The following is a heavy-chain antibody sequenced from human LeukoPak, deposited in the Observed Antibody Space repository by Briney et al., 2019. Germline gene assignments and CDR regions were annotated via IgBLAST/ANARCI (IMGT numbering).Heavy chain of an antibody. CDR1: GFTFSSYG. Sequence: PGGSLRLSCAASGFTFSSYGMSWVRQAPGKGLEWVSAISGSGGSTYYADSVKGRFTISRDNSKNTLYLQMNSLRAEDTAVYYCAKTKNWNYRQPFDYWGQGTLVTVSS. J-gene: IGHJ4*02. CDR3: AKTKNWNYRQPFDY. D-gene: IGHD1-7*01. V-gene: IGHV3-23*01. CDR2: ISGSGGST.